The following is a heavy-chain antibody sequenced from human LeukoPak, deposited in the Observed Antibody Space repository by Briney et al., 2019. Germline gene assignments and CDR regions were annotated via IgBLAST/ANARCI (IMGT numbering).Heavy chain of an antibody. V-gene: IGHV4-34*01. Sequence: SETLSLTCAFYGGSFSGYYWSELGQPPGKGLEWIGEINHSGSTNYNPSLKSRVTISVDTSKNQFSLKLSSVTAADTAVYYCARQEQWVPHEAFDSWGQGTMVTVSS. CDR1: GGSFSGYY. CDR2: INHSGST. D-gene: IGHD6-19*01. CDR3: ARQEQWVPHEAFDS. J-gene: IGHJ3*02.